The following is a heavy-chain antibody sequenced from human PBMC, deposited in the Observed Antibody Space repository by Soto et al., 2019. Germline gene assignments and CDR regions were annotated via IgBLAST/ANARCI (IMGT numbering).Heavy chain of an antibody. V-gene: IGHV4-34*01. Sequence: SETLSLTCAVYGGSFSGYYWSWIRQPPGKGLEWIGEINHSGSTNYNPSLKSRVTISVDTSKNQFSLKLSSVTAADTAVYYCARRGGRYGGGNDYWGQGTLVTVSS. CDR3: ARRGGRYGGGNDY. CDR1: GGSFSGYY. CDR2: INHSGST. J-gene: IGHJ4*02. D-gene: IGHD6-19*01.